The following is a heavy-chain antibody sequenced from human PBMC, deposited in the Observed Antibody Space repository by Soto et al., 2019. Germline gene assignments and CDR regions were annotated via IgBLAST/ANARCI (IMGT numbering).Heavy chain of an antibody. D-gene: IGHD6-6*01. CDR1: GGSISSSNW. CDR3: ARDRGMDSSSFPENWFDP. Sequence: KSSETLSLTCAVSGGSISSSNWWSWVRQPPGKGLEWIGEIYHSGSTNYNPSLKSRVTISVDKSKNQFSLKLSSVTAADTAVYYCARDRGMDSSSFPENWFDPWGQGTLVTVSS. V-gene: IGHV4-4*02. J-gene: IGHJ5*02. CDR2: IYHSGST.